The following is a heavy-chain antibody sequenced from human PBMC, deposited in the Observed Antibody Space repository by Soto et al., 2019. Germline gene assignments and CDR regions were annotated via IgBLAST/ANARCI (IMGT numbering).Heavy chain of an antibody. CDR2: TYYRSKWYH. Sequence: QVHLQQSGPGLVKPSQTLSLTCAISGDSVSSNSAAWNWIRQSASRGLEWLGRTYYRSKWYHDYAPSVKSRITINPDTSKNQFSLQLNSVTPEDTAVYYCARAKEYTSSSGMDVWGQGTTVTVPS. V-gene: IGHV6-1*01. D-gene: IGHD6-6*01. CDR1: GDSVSSNSAA. CDR3: ARAKEYTSSSGMDV. J-gene: IGHJ6*02.